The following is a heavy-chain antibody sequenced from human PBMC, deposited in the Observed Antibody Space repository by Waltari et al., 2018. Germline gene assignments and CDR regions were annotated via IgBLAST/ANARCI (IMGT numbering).Heavy chain of an antibody. CDR3: ASDTSGWYVA. D-gene: IGHD6-19*01. CDR2: INPNSGGT. CDR1: GYTFTGSY. Sequence: QVQLVQSGAGVRKPGASVKVPCKASGYTFTGSYMPGVRQAPGQGLEWMGRINPNSGGTNYAQKFQGRVTMTRDTSISTAYMELSRLRSDDTAVYYCASDTSGWYVAWGQGTLVTVSS. V-gene: IGHV1-2*06. J-gene: IGHJ5*02.